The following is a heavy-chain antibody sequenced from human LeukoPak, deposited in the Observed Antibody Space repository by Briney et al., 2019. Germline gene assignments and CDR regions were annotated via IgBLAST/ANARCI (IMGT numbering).Heavy chain of an antibody. V-gene: IGHV3-21*01. D-gene: IGHD1-26*01. J-gene: IGHJ4*02. CDR2: ISSSRSYI. CDR1: GFTFSNYS. Sequence: PGGSLTLSCAASGFTFSNYSMNWLRQAPGKGLEWVSSISSSRSYIYYADSVKGRFTISKDNAKNSLYLQKNSLRAEDTAVYYCAMEGYSGNYPAYWGQGTLGTVSS. CDR3: AMEGYSGNYPAY.